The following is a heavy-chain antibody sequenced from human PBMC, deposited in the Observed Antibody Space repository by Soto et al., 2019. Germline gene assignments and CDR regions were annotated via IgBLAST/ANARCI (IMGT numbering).Heavy chain of an antibody. D-gene: IGHD3-10*01. CDR3: ARGSSASGTKLPNDP. CDR2: ISPNSGAT. J-gene: IGHJ5*02. Sequence: GASVKVSCKASGYKFTDYYMHWVRQAPGQGLEYMGWISPNSGATEPPQNFQGRVTLTSGMSITTAYMELSSLRSDDAAIYYCARGSSASGTKLPNDPWGQGTLVTVSS. CDR1: GYKFTDYY. V-gene: IGHV1-2*02.